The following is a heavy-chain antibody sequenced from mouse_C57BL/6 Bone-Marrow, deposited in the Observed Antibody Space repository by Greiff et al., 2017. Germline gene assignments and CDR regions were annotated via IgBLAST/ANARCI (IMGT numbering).Heavy chain of an antibody. CDR1: GYTFTNYW. CDR2: IYPGGGYT. CDR3: ARRASDYGRSYWYFDV. J-gene: IGHJ1*03. V-gene: IGHV1-63*01. Sequence: QVQLQQSGAELVRPGTSVKMSCKASGYTFTNYWIGWAKQRPGHGLEWIGDIYPGGGYTNYNEKFKGKATLTADKSSSTAYMQFSSLTSEVSAICYCARRASDYGRSYWYFDVWGTGTTVTVSS. D-gene: IGHD1-1*01.